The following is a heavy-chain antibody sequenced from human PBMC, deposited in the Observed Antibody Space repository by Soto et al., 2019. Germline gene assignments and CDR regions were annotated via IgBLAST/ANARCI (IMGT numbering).Heavy chain of an antibody. Sequence: QVQLQESGPGLVKPSETLSLTCTVSGGSISSYYWSWIRQPPGKGLEWIGYIYYSGSTNYNPSLKSRVTISVDTSKNQFSLKLSSVTAADTAVYYCARGSEAAAGTFDYWGQGTLVTVSS. CDR2: IYYSGST. D-gene: IGHD6-13*01. J-gene: IGHJ4*02. V-gene: IGHV4-59*01. CDR3: ARGSEAAAGTFDY. CDR1: GGSISSYY.